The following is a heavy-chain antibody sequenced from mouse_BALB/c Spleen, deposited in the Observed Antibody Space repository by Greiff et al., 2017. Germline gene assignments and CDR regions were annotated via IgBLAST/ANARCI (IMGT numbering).Heavy chain of an antibody. J-gene: IGHJ4*01. CDR3: ARDGNCLYAMDY. Sequence: EVKLMESGGGLVKPGGSLKLSCAASGFAFSSYDMSWVRQTPEKRLEWVAYISSGGGSTYYPDTVKGRFTISRDNAKNTLYLQMSSLKSEDTAMYYCARDGNCLYAMDYWGQGTSVTVSS. D-gene: IGHD2-1*01. CDR1: GFAFSSYD. V-gene: IGHV5-12-1*01. CDR2: ISSGGGST.